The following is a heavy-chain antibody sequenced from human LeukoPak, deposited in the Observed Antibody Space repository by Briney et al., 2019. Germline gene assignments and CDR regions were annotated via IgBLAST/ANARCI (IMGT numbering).Heavy chain of an antibody. CDR3: ARGGISRAAAGTVH. CDR2: IWYDGSNK. Sequence: GGSLRLSCAASGFTFSRYGTHGVRQAPGKGLEWVAVIWYDGSNKYYADSVKGRFTISRDNSKNTLYLQMNSLRAEDTAVYYCARGGISRAAAGTVHWGQGTLVTVSS. CDR1: GFTFSRYG. D-gene: IGHD6-13*01. J-gene: IGHJ4*02. V-gene: IGHV3-33*01.